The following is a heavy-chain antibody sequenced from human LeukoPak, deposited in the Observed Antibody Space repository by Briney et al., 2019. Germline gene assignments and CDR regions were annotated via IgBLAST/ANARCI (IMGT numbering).Heavy chain of an antibody. CDR2: IWCDGSNK. J-gene: IGHJ3*02. D-gene: IGHD3-22*01. V-gene: IGHV3-33*01. CDR1: GFTFSSYG. CDR3: ARDREYYYDSSGYYSLVGAFDI. Sequence: GGSLRLSCAASGFTFSSYGMHWVRQAPGKGLEWVAVIWCDGSNKYYADSVKGRFTISRDNSKNTLYLQMNSLRAEDTAVYYCARDREYYYDSSGYYSLVGAFDIWGQGTMVTVSS.